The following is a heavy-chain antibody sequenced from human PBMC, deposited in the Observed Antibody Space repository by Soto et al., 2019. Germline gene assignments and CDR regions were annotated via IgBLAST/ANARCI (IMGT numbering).Heavy chain of an antibody. D-gene: IGHD3-10*01. CDR3: ARASPMVRGINWFDP. V-gene: IGHV4-59*01. CDR1: GGSISSYY. CDR2: IYYSGST. J-gene: IGHJ5*02. Sequence: SETLSLTCTVSGGSISSYYWSWIRQPPGKGLEWIGYIYYSGSTNYNPSLKSRVTISVDTSKNQFSLKLSSVTAADTAVYYCARASPMVRGINWFDPWGQGTLVTVSS.